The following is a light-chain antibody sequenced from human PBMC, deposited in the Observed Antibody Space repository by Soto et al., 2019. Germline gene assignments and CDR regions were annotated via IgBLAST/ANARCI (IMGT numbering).Light chain of an antibody. Sequence: IQMTQSPSTLSASVGDRVTITCRASQSVDTCLAWYQQKPGKAPHLLIYKASSLETGVPSRFRGSGSVTEFTLTISSLQPDDFATYYCQQFYRYPWTFGQGTKVEIK. CDR1: QSVDTC. CDR2: KAS. CDR3: QQFYRYPWT. V-gene: IGKV1-5*03. J-gene: IGKJ1*01.